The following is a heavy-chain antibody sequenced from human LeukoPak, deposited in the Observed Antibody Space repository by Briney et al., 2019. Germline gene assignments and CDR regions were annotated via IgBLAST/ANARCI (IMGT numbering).Heavy chain of an antibody. CDR1: GFTFSDYY. Sequence: GGSLRLSCAASGFTFSDYYMSWIRQAPGKGLEWVSYISSSSSYTDYADSVKGRFTISRDNAKNSLYLQMNSLRAEDTAVYYCARAPHYSNYGPYYYGMDVWGQGTTVTVSS. D-gene: IGHD4-11*01. CDR3: ARAPHYSNYGPYYYGMDV. CDR2: ISSSSSYT. J-gene: IGHJ6*02. V-gene: IGHV3-11*06.